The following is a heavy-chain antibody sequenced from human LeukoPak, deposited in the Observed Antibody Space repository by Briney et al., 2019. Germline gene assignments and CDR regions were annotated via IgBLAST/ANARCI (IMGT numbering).Heavy chain of an antibody. CDR1: GGSISSGGYN. CDR3: ARHYGSGRDGLLSWFDP. CDR2: IYYSGST. V-gene: IGHV4-31*03. D-gene: IGHD3-10*01. Sequence: SQTLSLTCTVSGGSISSGGYNWSWLRPHPGKGLEGTGYIYYSGSTYYNPSLKSRVTISVDTSKNQFSLKLSSVTAADTAVYYCARHYGSGRDGLLSWFDPWGKGTLVTVS. J-gene: IGHJ5*02.